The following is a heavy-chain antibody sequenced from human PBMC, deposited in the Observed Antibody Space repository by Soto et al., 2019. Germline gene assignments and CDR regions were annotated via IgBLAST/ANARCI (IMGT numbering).Heavy chain of an antibody. Sequence: QVQLVQSGAEVKKPGSSVKVSCKASGGTFSSYAISWVRQAPGQGLEWMGGIIPIFGTANYAQKFQGRVTITADESTSTAYMELISLRSEDTAVYYCARSHKYYDYVWGSYRYYAFDIWGQGTMVTVSS. CDR2: IIPIFGTA. J-gene: IGHJ3*02. D-gene: IGHD3-16*02. CDR3: ARSHKYYDYVWGSYRYYAFDI. CDR1: GGTFSSYA. V-gene: IGHV1-69*01.